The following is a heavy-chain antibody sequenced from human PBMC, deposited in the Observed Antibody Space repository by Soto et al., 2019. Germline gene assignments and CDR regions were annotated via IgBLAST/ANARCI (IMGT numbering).Heavy chain of an antibody. D-gene: IGHD1-26*01. CDR2: IDWDDDK. V-gene: IGHV2-70*11. CDR1: GFSLSTSGMC. CDR3: ARIGGTYYYYGMDV. J-gene: IGHJ6*02. Sequence: SGPTLVNPTQTLTLTCTFSGFSLSTSGMCVSWIRQPPGKALEWLARIDWDDDKYYSTSLKTRLTISKDTSKNQVVLTMTNMDPVDTATYYCARIGGTYYYYGMDVWGQGTTVTVS.